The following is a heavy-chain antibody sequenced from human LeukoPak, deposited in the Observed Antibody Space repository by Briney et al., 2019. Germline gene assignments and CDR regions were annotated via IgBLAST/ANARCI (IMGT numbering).Heavy chain of an antibody. Sequence: SETLSLTCTVSGGSISSGDYYWSWIRQPPGKGLEWIGYIYYSGSTYYNPSLKSRVTISVDTSKIQFSLKLSSVTAADTAVYYCARAYYDSSGSPIFDYWGQGTLVTVSS. V-gene: IGHV4-30-4*01. D-gene: IGHD3-22*01. CDR1: GGSISSGDYY. J-gene: IGHJ4*02. CDR2: IYYSGST. CDR3: ARAYYDSSGSPIFDY.